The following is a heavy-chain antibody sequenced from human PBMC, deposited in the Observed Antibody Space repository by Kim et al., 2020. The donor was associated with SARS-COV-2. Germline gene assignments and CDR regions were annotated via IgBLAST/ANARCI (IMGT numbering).Heavy chain of an antibody. V-gene: IGHV4-34*01. D-gene: IGHD3-3*01. CDR1: GGSFSGYY. J-gene: IGHJ6*03. CDR2: INHSGST. CDR3: ARGLSKEIFGVVIKVNYYMDV. Sequence: SQTLSLTCAVYGGSFSGYYWSWIRQPPGKGLEWIGEINHSGSTNYNPSLKSRVTISVDTSKNQFSLKLSSVTAADTAVYYCARGLSKEIFGVVIKVNYYMDVWGKGTTVTVSS.